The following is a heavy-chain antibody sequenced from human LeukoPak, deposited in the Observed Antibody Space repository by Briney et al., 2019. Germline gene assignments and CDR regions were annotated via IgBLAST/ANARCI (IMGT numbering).Heavy chain of an antibody. Sequence: GASVKVSCKASGYTFTSYDINWVRQATGQGLEWMGWMNPNSGNTGYAQKFQGRVTMTRNTSISTAYMELSSLRSEDMAVYYCARGSRSPYYYYMNVWGKGTTVNVSS. J-gene: IGHJ6*03. V-gene: IGHV1-8*01. CDR1: GYTFTSYD. CDR3: ARGSRSPYYYYMNV. CDR2: MNPNSGNT. D-gene: IGHD2-15*01.